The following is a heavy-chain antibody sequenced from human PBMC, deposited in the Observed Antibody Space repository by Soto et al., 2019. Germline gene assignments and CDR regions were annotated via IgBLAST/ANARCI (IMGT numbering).Heavy chain of an antibody. CDR1: GASFSGYY. CDR2: INHSGST. J-gene: IGHJ4*02. CDR3: ARYSGSYSY. D-gene: IGHD1-26*01. V-gene: IGHV4-34*01. Sequence: QVQLRQWGAGLLKPSETLSLTCAVYGASFSGYYWSWIRQPPGKGLEWIGEINHSGSTNYNPSLKSRVTISVDTSKNQFSLKLSSVTAADTAVYYCARYSGSYSYWGQGTLVTVSS.